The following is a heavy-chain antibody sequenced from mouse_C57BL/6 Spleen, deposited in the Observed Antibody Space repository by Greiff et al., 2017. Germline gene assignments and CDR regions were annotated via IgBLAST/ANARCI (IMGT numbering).Heavy chain of an antibody. CDR3: ARNLEFITTVVASDY. Sequence: QVQLKQPGAELVKPGASVKLSCKASGYTFTSYWMHWVKQRPGQGLEWIGMIHPNSGSTNYNEKFKSKATLTVDKSSSTAYMQLSSLTSEDSAVYYCARNLEFITTVVASDYWGQGTTLTVSS. CDR2: IHPNSGST. D-gene: IGHD1-1*01. J-gene: IGHJ2*01. V-gene: IGHV1-64*01. CDR1: GYTFTSYW.